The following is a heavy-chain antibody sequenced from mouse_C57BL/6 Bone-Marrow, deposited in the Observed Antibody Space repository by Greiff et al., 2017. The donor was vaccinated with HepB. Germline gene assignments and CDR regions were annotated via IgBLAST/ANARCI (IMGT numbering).Heavy chain of an antibody. Sequence: VMLVESGPGLVAPSQSLSITCTVSGFSLTSYGVDWVRQSPGKGLEWLGVIWGVGSTNYNSALKSRLSISKDNSKSQVFLKMNSLQTDDTAMYYCASRVGGAMDYWGQGTSVTVSS. J-gene: IGHJ4*01. V-gene: IGHV2-6*01. CDR2: IWGVGST. CDR1: GFSLTSYG. CDR3: ASRVGGAMDY.